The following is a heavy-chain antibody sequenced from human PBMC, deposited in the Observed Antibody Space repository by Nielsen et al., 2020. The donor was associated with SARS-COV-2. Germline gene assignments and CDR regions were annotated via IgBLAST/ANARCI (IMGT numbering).Heavy chain of an antibody. Sequence: GESLKISCKGSGYSFTSYWIGWVRQMPGKGLEWMGIIYPGDSDTRYSPSFQGQVTISADKSISTAYLQWSSLKASDTAMYYRARPTFLWFGESPGAFDIWGQGTMVTVSS. CDR2: IYPGDSDT. CDR1: GYSFTSYW. J-gene: IGHJ3*02. V-gene: IGHV5-51*01. CDR3: ARPTFLWFGESPGAFDI. D-gene: IGHD3-10*01.